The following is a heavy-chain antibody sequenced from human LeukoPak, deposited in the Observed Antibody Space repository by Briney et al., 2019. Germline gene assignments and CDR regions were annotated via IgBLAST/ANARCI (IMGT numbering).Heavy chain of an antibody. Sequence: TSQTLSLTCTVSDGSISRGGYYWSWICQHTGTGLEWIGYIYHSGSTYYNPSLKSRVTISVDTSKNQFSLKLSSVTAADTAVYYCARVVVVAATDYGMDVWGKGTTVTVSS. CDR3: ARVVVVAATDYGMDV. CDR2: IYHSGST. CDR1: DGSISRGGYY. D-gene: IGHD2-15*01. V-gene: IGHV4-31*03. J-gene: IGHJ6*04.